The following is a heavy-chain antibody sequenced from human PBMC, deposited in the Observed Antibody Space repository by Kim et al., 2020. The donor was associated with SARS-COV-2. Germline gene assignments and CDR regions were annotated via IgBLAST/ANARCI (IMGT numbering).Heavy chain of an antibody. CDR3: ASYCSSTSCAFDY. CDR2: IYYSGST. D-gene: IGHD2-2*01. J-gene: IGHJ4*02. Sequence: SETLSLTCTVSGGSISSSSYYWGWIRQPPGKGLEWIGSIYYSGSTYYNPSLKSRVTISVDTSKNQFSLKLSSVTAADTAVYYCASYCSSTSCAFDYWGQGTLVTVSS. V-gene: IGHV4-39*01. CDR1: GGSISSSSYY.